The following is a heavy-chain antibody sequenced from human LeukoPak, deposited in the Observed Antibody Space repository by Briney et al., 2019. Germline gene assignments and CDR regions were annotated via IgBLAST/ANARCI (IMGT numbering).Heavy chain of an antibody. V-gene: IGHV4-59*08. CDR2: IYYSGST. CDR1: GGSISSYY. D-gene: IGHD5-18*01. Sequence: SETLSLTCTVSGGSISSYYWSWIRQPPGKGLEWIGYIYYSGSTNYNPSLKSRVTIPVDTSKNQFSLKLSSVTAADTAVYYCARHYGYSYGHWYFDLWGRGTLVTVSS. CDR3: ARHYGYSYGHWYFDL. J-gene: IGHJ2*01.